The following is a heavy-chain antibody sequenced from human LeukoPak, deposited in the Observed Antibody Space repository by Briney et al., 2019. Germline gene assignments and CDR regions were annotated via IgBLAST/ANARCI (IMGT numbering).Heavy chain of an antibody. V-gene: IGHV1-18*01. CDR1: GYSFTSYG. Sequence: GASVKVSCKASGYSFTSYGISWVRQAPGQGLEWMGWISTYTGNTNYAQKLQGRVTMTTDTSTRTAYMELRSLRSDDTALYYCARDSEEEWLVGPGTENYYDYYYMDVWGKGTTVTISS. D-gene: IGHD6-19*01. CDR3: ARDSEEEWLVGPGTENYYDYYYMDV. J-gene: IGHJ6*03. CDR2: ISTYTGNT.